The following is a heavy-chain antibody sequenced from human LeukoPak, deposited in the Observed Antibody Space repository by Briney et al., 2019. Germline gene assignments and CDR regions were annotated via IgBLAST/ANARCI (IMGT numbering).Heavy chain of an antibody. CDR2: IYCSGST. Sequence: SQTLSLTCTVSGGSISSGDYYWSWIRQPPGKGLEWIGYIYCSGSTYYNPSLKSRVTISVDTSKNQFSLKLSSVTAADTAVYYCARTSDAASEAFDIWGQGTMVTVSS. V-gene: IGHV4-30-4*01. CDR3: ARTSDAASEAFDI. CDR1: GGSISSGDYY. J-gene: IGHJ3*02.